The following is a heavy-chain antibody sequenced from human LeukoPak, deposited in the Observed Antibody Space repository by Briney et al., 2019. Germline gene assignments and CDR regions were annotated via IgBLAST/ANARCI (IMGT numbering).Heavy chain of an antibody. D-gene: IGHD3-9*01. CDR1: GGSISSYY. V-gene: IGHV4-59*01. J-gene: IGHJ4*02. CDR2: IYYSGST. CDR3: AREYYDILTGYWIFDY. Sequence: ASETLSLTCTVSGGSISSYYWSWIRQPPGKGLEWIGYIYYSGSTNYNPSLKSRVTISVDTSKNQFSLKLSSVTAADTAVYYCAREYYDILTGYWIFDYWGQGTLVTVSS.